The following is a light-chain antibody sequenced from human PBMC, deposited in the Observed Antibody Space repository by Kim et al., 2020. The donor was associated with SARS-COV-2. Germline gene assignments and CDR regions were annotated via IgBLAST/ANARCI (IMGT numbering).Light chain of an antibody. CDR3: QTWTLGTWV. CDR2: VTSDGTH. CDR1: SGHSSYT. J-gene: IGLJ3*02. Sequence: QPVLTQPPSASASLGASVKLTCTLDSGHSSYTVAWQQQQPGKGPRYLMNVTSDGTHIKGDGIPERFSGSTSRAGRYLSISSLHSDDEADYYCQTWTLGTWVCGGGTRLTVL. V-gene: IGLV4-69*01.